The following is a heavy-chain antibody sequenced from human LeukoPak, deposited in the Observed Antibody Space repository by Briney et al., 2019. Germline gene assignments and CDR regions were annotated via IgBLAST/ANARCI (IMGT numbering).Heavy chain of an antibody. Sequence: PGGSLRHSCAASGFIVSSNYMNWVRQAPGKGLEWIAVLYSGGSAYYADSVEGRFTISRDNSKNTLYLQIYSLRAEDTAIYYCARDSETETGWYYYGMDVWGQGTTVTVSS. V-gene: IGHV3-53*01. D-gene: IGHD1-1*01. J-gene: IGHJ6*02. CDR3: ARDSETETGWYYYGMDV. CDR2: LYSGGSA. CDR1: GFIVSSNY.